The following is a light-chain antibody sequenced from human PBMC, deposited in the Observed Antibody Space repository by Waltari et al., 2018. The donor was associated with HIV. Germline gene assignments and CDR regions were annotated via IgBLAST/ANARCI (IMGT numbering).Light chain of an antibody. CDR2: DVS. V-gene: IGLV2-14*03. J-gene: IGLJ1*01. CDR1: SSDVGGYNS. Sequence: QSALTQPASVSGAPGQSDTISCTETSSDVGGYNSVSCYQKTPGKAPKLRIYDVSNRPSGFSNRFSGSKSGNTASLTISGLQAEDEADYYCSSYTSSSTLFVFGTGTKVTVL. CDR3: SSYTSSSTLFV.